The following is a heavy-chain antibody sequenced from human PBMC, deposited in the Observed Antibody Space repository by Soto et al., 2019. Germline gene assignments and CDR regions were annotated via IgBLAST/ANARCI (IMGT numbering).Heavy chain of an antibody. V-gene: IGHV3-21*01. J-gene: IGHJ4*02. CDR1: GFTFSSDS. D-gene: IGHD3-22*01. CDR3: AMVYDSRGGRFDY. Sequence: EVQLVESGGGLVKPGGSLRLSCAASGFTFSSDSMNWVRQAPGKGLEWVSSISSSSSYIYYADSVKGRFTISRDNAKNALYLQMNSLRGEDTAVYYCAMVYDSRGGRFDYWGQGTLVTVSS. CDR2: ISSSSSYI.